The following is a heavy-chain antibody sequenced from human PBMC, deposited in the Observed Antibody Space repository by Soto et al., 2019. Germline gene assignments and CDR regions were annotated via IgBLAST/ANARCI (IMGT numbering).Heavy chain of an antibody. CDR3: AKAGIGTFPYYYDMDG. CDR2: ISGSGENT. J-gene: IGHJ6*02. CDR1: VFTFSSYA. V-gene: IGHV3-23*01. Sequence: GGSLRLSCAASVFTFSSYAMSWVRQAPGKGLEWVSCISGSGENTYYAYSVKGRFTVSRDNSKNTLYLQMNSLRAEDTAVYFCAKAGIGTFPYYYDMDGWGQGTTVTVSS. D-gene: IGHD1-26*01.